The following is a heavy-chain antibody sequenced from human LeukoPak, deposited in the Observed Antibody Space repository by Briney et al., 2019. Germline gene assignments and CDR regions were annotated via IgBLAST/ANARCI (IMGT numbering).Heavy chain of an antibody. Sequence: VASVKVSCKVSGYTLTELYMHWVRQAPGKGLEWMGGFDPEDGETIYAQKFQGRVTMTEDTSTDTAYMELSSLRSEDTAVYYCATGRNYDSSGYYYSYWGQGTLVTVSS. D-gene: IGHD3-22*01. V-gene: IGHV1-24*01. CDR2: FDPEDGET. CDR3: ATGRNYDSSGYYYSY. CDR1: GYTLTELY. J-gene: IGHJ4*02.